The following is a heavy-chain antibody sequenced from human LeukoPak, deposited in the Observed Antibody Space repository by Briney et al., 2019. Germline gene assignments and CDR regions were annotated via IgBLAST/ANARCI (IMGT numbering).Heavy chain of an antibody. J-gene: IGHJ4*02. CDR3: ATPTDLTGAFDY. CDR1: GFTFSSYD. Sequence: PGGSLRLPCAASGFTFSSYDMSWVRQAPGKGLEWVSAISGSGGSTYYADSVKGRFTISRDNSKNTLYLQMNSLRAEDTAVYHCATPTDLTGAFDYWGQGTLVTVSS. D-gene: IGHD2-8*02. CDR2: ISGSGGST. V-gene: IGHV3-23*01.